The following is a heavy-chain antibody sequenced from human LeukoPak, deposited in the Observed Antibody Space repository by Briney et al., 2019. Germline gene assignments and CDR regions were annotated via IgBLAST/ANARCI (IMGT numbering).Heavy chain of an antibody. CDR1: GFTFRSYE. CDR3: ARERVNTGGDVYDI. Sequence: GRSLRLSCAASGFTFRSYEMNWVRQTPGKGLGRGSYIASRGSSIYYADSVKGRFTISRDNAKNSLYLQMNSLRAEDTAVYYCARERVNTGGDVYDIWGQGRMVTVSS. CDR2: IASRGSSI. V-gene: IGHV3-48*03. J-gene: IGHJ3*02. D-gene: IGHD4-17*01.